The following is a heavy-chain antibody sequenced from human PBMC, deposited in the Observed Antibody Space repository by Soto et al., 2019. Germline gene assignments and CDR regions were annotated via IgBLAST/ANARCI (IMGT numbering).Heavy chain of an antibody. V-gene: IGHV3-30*04. Sequence: QVQLVESGGGVVQPGRSLRLSCAASRFTFSNYPMHWVRQAPGKGLEWVAVISYDGSDEYYADSVKGRFTISRDISKNTLYLQMNSLRAEDTAVYYCASSNGSHCYFDYWGQGTPVTVSS. CDR2: ISYDGSDE. J-gene: IGHJ4*02. CDR3: ASSNGSHCYFDY. D-gene: IGHD1-26*01. CDR1: RFTFSNYP.